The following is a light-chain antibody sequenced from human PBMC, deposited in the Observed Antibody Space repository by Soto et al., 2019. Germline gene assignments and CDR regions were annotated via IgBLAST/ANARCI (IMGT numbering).Light chain of an antibody. V-gene: IGKV3-20*01. CDR2: VAS. CDR1: QSFSSNY. CDR3: QQYVSSPLT. J-gene: IGKJ4*01. Sequence: EIVLTQSPGTLSLSPGERATLSCRASQSFSSNYLAWYQQKPGQAPRLLIYVASTRATGIPDRFSGNGSGTDFTLTISRLEPEDFAVYYCQQYVSSPLTFCGGTKVEIK.